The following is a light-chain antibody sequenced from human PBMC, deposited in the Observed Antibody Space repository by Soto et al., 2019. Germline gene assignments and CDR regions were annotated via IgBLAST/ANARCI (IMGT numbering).Light chain of an antibody. J-gene: IGLJ1*01. CDR3: GTWDSSLSLYV. CDR2: ENN. CDR1: SSNIGNNY. V-gene: IGLV1-51*02. Sequence: QCVLTQPPSVSAAPGQKVTISCTGSSSNIGNNYVSWYQQLPGTAPKLLIYENNKRPSGIPDRFSGSKSGTSATLGITGLQTGDEADYYCGTWDSSLSLYVFGTGTKVTVL.